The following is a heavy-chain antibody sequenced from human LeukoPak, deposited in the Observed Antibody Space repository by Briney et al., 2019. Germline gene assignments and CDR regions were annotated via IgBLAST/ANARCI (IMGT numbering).Heavy chain of an antibody. J-gene: IGHJ4*02. D-gene: IGHD3-22*01. CDR1: GFTFSSYS. CDR2: ISSSSSYI. V-gene: IGHV3-21*01. Sequence: GGTLRLSCAASGFTFSSYSMNWVRQAPGKGLEWVSSISSSSSYIYYADSVKGRFTISRDNAKNSLYLQMNSLRAEDTAVYYCARIAIPSYYFDYWGQGTLVTVSS. CDR3: ARIAIPSYYFDY.